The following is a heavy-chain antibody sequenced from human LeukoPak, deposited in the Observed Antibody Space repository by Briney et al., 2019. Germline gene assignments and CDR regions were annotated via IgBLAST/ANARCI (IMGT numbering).Heavy chain of an antibody. J-gene: IGHJ4*02. CDR3: ARDLTLYAASGYSPLVS. CDR1: GFKFDYHS. D-gene: IGHD3-22*01. CDR2: ISWDGYTT. Sequence: GGSLRLSCAATGFKFDYHSMHWVRKLPGKGLDWISLISWDGYTTYYADSVKGRFTISRDNSRNSLYLQMNSLKTEHTALYYCARDLTLYAASGYSPLVSWGQGTLVTVSS. V-gene: IGHV3-43*01.